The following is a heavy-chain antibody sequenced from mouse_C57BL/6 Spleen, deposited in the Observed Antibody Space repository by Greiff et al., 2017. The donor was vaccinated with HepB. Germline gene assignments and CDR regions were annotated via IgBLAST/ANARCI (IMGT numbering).Heavy chain of an antibody. J-gene: IGHJ1*03. CDR1: GFTFSDYG. CDR2: ISSGSSTI. CDR3: ASESNYGLFWDFDV. Sequence: EVKLVESGGGLVKPGGSLKLSCAASGFTFSDYGMHWVRQAPEKGLEWVAYISSGSSTIYYADTVKGRFTISRDNAKNTLFLQMTSLRSEDTAMYYCASESNYGLFWDFDVWGTGTTVTVSS. V-gene: IGHV5-17*01. D-gene: IGHD2-5*01.